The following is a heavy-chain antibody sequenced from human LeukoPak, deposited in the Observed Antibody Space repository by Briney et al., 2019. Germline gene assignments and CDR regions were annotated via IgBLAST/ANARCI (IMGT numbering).Heavy chain of an antibody. CDR1: GGSISIYY. J-gene: IGHJ6*02. CDR2: IYYSGST. CDR3: ARGRTTAKYYYYYGMDV. D-gene: IGHD4-11*01. V-gene: IGHV4-59*08. Sequence: SETLSLTCTVSGGSISIYYWSWIRQPPGKGLEWMGYIYYSGSTNYNPSRKSRVTISVATSKTQFSLKLSSVTAADTAVYYCARGRTTAKYYYYYGMDVWGQGTTVTVSS.